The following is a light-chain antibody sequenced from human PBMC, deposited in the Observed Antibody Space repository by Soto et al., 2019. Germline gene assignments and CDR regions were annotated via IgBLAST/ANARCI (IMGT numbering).Light chain of an antibody. Sequence: EIVMTQSPATLSVSPGERATLSCRASQSVSSHVAWYQQKPGQAPRLLIYGASTSATGIPARFSGSGSGTAFTLTISSLQSEDFAVYYGQQYNNWPFTFGPGTKVYIK. CDR1: QSVSSH. J-gene: IGKJ3*01. CDR3: QQYNNWPFT. CDR2: GAS. V-gene: IGKV3-15*01.